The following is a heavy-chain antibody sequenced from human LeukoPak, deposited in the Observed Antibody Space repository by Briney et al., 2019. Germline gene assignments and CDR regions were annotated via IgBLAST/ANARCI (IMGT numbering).Heavy chain of an antibody. CDR1: GFTFGSYG. V-gene: IGHV3-23*01. Sequence: GGSLRLSCAASGFTFGSYGMSWVRQAPGKGLEWVSFITPNAGRASYADSVKGRFTISRDNPRNTLYMQMNSLRDEDTAVYYCAIMHGYYDGSGYWVQWGQGTLVTVSS. J-gene: IGHJ1*01. CDR2: ITPNAGRA. D-gene: IGHD3-22*01. CDR3: AIMHGYYDGSGYWVQ.